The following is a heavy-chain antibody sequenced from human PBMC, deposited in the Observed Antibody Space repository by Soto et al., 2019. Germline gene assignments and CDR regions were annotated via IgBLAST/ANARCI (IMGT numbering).Heavy chain of an antibody. CDR2: ISASDGSS. CDR1: GYGFSFG. V-gene: IGHV1-18*01. Sequence: GASVKVSCKASGYGFSFGFSWVRQAPGQGLEWMGWISASDGSSNSAQKFQGRVTVTRNTSISTVYMELSGLRPDDTAVYYCARRKERSGPHYFDYWGQGSQVTVSS. J-gene: IGHJ4*02. CDR3: ARRKERSGPHYFDY. D-gene: IGHD6-25*01.